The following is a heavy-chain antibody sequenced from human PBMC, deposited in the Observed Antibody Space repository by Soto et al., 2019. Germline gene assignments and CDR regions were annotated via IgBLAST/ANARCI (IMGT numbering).Heavy chain of an antibody. CDR2: MSPYSGET. D-gene: IGHD6-19*01. V-gene: IGHV1-18*04. CDR3: ARGPVAGSDF. Sequence: ASVRVSCKASGCTFTSYGIVWVRQAPGQGLEWMGWMSPYSGETRYAEKFQDRVTLTTDTSTKTAYMDLRNLKSDDTAVYWCARGPVAGSDFWG. J-gene: IGHJ4*01. CDR1: GCTFTSYG.